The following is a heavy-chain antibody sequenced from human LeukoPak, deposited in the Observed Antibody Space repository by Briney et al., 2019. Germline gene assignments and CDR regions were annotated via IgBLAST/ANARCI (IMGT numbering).Heavy chain of an antibody. V-gene: IGHV3-15*01. D-gene: IGHD2-2*01. CDR2: IKSKTDGGTT. CDR1: GFTFSNAW. CDR3: TTNVVPAAKFYYYYVDV. Sequence: GGSLRLSCAASGFTFSNAWMSWFRQAPGEGVEWVGRIKSKTDGGTTDYAAPVKGRFTIARDDSKNKLYLQMNSLKTEDTAVYYCTTNVVPAAKFYYYYVDVWGKGTTVTVPS. J-gene: IGHJ6*03.